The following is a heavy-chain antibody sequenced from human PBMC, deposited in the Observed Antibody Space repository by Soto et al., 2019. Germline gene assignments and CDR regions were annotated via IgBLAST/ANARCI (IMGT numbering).Heavy chain of an antibody. CDR3: ARERTGTTSMDV. V-gene: IGHV1-8*01. Sequence: QVQLVQSGAEVKKPGASVKVSCKASGYTFTSYDINWVRQATGQGLEWMGWMNPNSGNTGYAQKXXGXFTMTRKTSISTAYMELSSLSSEDTAVYYCARERTGTTSMDVWGQGTTVTVSS. J-gene: IGHJ6*02. D-gene: IGHD1-1*01. CDR1: GYTFTSYD. CDR2: MNPNSGNT.